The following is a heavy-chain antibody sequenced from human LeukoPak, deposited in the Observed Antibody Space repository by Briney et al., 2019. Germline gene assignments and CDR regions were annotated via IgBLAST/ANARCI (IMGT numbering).Heavy chain of an antibody. D-gene: IGHD3-3*01. CDR2: ISGSGGST. Sequence: PGGSLRRSCAASGFTFSSYAMSWVRQAPGKGLEWVSAISGSGGSTYYADSVKGRFTISRDNSKNTLYLQMNSLRAEDTAVYYCAKWRAPPLDAFDIWGQGTMVTVSS. CDR3: AKWRAPPLDAFDI. J-gene: IGHJ3*02. CDR1: GFTFSSYA. V-gene: IGHV3-23*01.